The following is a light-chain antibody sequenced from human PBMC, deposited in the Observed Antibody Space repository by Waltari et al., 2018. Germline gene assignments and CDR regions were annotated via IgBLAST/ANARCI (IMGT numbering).Light chain of an antibody. CDR3: AAWDGSLSGWV. CDR1: RASIGRTL. CDR2: KSD. J-gene: IGLJ3*02. Sequence: QSVLTQPHSVSGNPGQRVLISCSGGRASIGRTLVSWYQQLPATAPKLLIYKSDQRPSGVPDLFSGSKSGTSASLAISGLRSEDEADYFCAAWDGSLSGWVFGGGTKLTVL. V-gene: IGLV1-47*01.